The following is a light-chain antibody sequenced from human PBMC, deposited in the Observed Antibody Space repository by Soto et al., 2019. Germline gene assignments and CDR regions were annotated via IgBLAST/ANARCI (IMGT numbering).Light chain of an antibody. J-gene: IGLJ1*01. Sequence: QSVLTQPPSVSGAPGQRVTISCTGSNSNIGAGYDVHWYQQLPGTAPKLLIYGNNKRPSGVPDRFSGSKSGTSASLAITGLQAEDEADYYCATWDDRLSAYVFGTGTKVTVL. V-gene: IGLV1-40*01. CDR2: GNN. CDR1: NSNIGAGYD. CDR3: ATWDDRLSAYV.